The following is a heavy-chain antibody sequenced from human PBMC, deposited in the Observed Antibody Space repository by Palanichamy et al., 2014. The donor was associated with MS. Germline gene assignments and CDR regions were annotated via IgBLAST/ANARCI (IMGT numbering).Heavy chain of an antibody. V-gene: IGHV3-23*01. CDR1: GFTFSSYA. CDR2: ISASGGST. CDR3: AKRSPFDY. Sequence: EVQLLESGGGLVQPGGSLRLSCAASGFTFSSYAMSWVRQAPGKGLEWVSTISASGGSTYYADSVKDRFTISRDNSKNTLYLRMNSLRADDTATYYCAKRSPFDYWGLGTLVTVSS. J-gene: IGHJ4*02.